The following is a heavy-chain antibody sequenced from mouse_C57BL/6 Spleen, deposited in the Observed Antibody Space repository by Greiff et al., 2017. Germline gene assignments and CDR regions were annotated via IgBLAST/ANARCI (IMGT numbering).Heavy chain of an antibody. CDR3: ARVYYYGSSYDWYFEV. CDR2: INPNYGTT. J-gene: IGHJ1*03. V-gene: IGHV1-39*01. Sequence: VQLQQSGPELVKPGASVKISCKASGYSFTDYNMNWVKQSNGKSLEWIGVINPNYGTTSYNQKFKGKATLTVDPSASTAYMQRNSLTSEDSAVYYCARVYYYGSSYDWYFEVWGTGTTVTVSS. CDR1: GYSFTDYN. D-gene: IGHD1-1*01.